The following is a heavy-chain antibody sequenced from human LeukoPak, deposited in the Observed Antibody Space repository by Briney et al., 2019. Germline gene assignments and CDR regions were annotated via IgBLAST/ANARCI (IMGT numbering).Heavy chain of an antibody. Sequence: GGSLRLSCAASGFTFSSYGMHWVRQTPGKGLEWVAVISYDGSNKYYADSVKGRFTISRDISKNTLYLQMNSLRAEDTAVYYCAKDNHPWVKVVFDYWGQGTLVTVSS. V-gene: IGHV3-30*18. CDR3: AKDNHPWVKVVFDY. CDR1: GFTFSSYG. D-gene: IGHD2-15*01. CDR2: ISYDGSNK. J-gene: IGHJ4*02.